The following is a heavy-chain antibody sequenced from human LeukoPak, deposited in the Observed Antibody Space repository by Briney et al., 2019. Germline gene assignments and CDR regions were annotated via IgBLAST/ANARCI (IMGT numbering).Heavy chain of an antibody. CDR3: TSFKFFGGFDY. D-gene: IGHD2-15*01. CDR1: GFTFSGSA. CDR2: IRSKANSYAT. V-gene: IGHV3-73*01. J-gene: IGHJ4*02. Sequence: PGGSLRLSCAASGFTFSGSAMHWVRQASGKGLEWVGRIRSKANSYATACAASVKCRFTISRDDSKNTAYLQMNSLKTEDTAVYYCTSFKFFGGFDYWGQGTLVTVSS.